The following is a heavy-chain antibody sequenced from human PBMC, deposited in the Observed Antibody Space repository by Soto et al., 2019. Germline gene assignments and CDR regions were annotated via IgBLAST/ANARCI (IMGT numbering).Heavy chain of an antibody. Sequence: QVQLVQSGAEVKKPGASVKVSCKASGYPFTSYAMHWVRQAPGQRLEGMGWINAGNGNTKYSQKLQGRVTITRDTSAKTAYMELRRLRSEDTAVYYCAIPSQRYAAYGDYFFGYWGQGTLVTVSS. J-gene: IGHJ4*02. V-gene: IGHV1-3*01. D-gene: IGHD4-17*01. CDR2: INAGNGNT. CDR3: AIPSQRYAAYGDYFFGY. CDR1: GYPFTSYA.